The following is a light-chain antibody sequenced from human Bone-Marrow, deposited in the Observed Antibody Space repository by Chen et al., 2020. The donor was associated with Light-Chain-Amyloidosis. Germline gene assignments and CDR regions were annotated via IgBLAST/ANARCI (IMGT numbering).Light chain of an antibody. CDR2: WAS. V-gene: IGKV4-1*01. CDR3: QQYDDTPYT. CDR1: QNLLYSSNIKNY. J-gene: IGKJ2*01. Sequence: DIVLTPSPDSLAVSLGERATINCKSSQNLLYSSNIKNYLAWYQQKSGQPPMLLIYWASPRESGGADRFSGGGSGTDFTLTISTLQAEDVAVYDRQQYDDTPYTFGQGTKLEIQ.